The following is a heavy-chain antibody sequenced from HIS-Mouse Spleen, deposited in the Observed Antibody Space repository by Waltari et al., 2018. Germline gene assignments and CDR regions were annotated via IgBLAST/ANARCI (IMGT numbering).Heavy chain of an antibody. Sequence: EVQLVESGGGLVQPGRSLRLSCAASGFTFDDYAMHWVLQAPGKGLECVSGISWNSGSIGYADSVKGRFTISRDNAKNSLYLQMNSLRAEDTALYYCAKGYSGSYYYYFDYWGQGTLVTVSS. CDR3: AKGYSGSYYYYFDY. CDR2: ISWNSGSI. J-gene: IGHJ4*02. CDR1: GFTFDDYA. V-gene: IGHV3-9*01. D-gene: IGHD1-26*01.